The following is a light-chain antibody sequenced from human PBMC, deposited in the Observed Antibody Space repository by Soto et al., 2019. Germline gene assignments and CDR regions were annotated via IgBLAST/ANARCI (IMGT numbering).Light chain of an antibody. CDR3: QQYNDWPPMYT. CDR1: QSISRN. J-gene: IGKJ2*01. Sequence: EIVMTQSPATLSVSPGERVTLSCRASQSISRNLAGYHQKPGRAPRLLIFGASTTASGVPGRFSGSGSGTEFTLTVSSLQSEDFAVYYCQQYNDWPPMYTFRQGTKLETK. V-gene: IGKV3-15*01. CDR2: GAS.